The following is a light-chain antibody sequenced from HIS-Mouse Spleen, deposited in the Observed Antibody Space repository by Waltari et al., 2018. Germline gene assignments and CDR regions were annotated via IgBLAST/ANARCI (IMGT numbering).Light chain of an antibody. CDR3: CSYAGSSTLV. CDR1: TSDVGRYNL. CDR2: EGS. V-gene: IGLV2-23*01. J-gene: IGLJ2*01. Sequence: QSALTQPASVSGSPGQSFTISCTGTTSDVGRYNLVSWYQQHPGKARKLMIYEGSKRPSGVPNRFSGRESGKTASLTISGLQAEDEADYCCCSYAGSSTLVFGGGTKLTVL.